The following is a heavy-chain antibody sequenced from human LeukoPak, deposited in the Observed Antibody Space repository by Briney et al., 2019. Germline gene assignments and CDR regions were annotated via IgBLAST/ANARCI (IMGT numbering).Heavy chain of an antibody. CDR3: ARAGSSPVFDY. CDR1: GGSISSYY. V-gene: IGHV4-59*01. CDR2: IYYSGST. Sequence: PSETLSLTCTVSGGSISSYYWSWIRQPPGKGLEWIGYIYYSGSTNYNPSLKSRVTISVDTSKNQFSLKLSSVTAADTAVYYCARAGSSPVFDYWGQGTLVTVSS. J-gene: IGHJ4*02. D-gene: IGHD6-6*01.